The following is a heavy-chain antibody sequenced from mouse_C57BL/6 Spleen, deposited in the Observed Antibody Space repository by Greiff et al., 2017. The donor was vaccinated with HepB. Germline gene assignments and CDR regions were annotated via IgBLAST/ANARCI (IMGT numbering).Heavy chain of an antibody. V-gene: IGHV1-15*01. CDR3: TNYDYETYAMDY. D-gene: IGHD2-4*01. CDR1: GYTFTDYE. CDR2: IDPETGGT. Sequence: LVESGAELVRPGASVTLSCKASGYTFTDYEMHWVKQTPVHGLEWIGAIDPETGGTAYNQKFKGKAILTADKSSSTAYMELRSLTSEDSAVYYCTNYDYETYAMDYWGQGTSVTVSS. J-gene: IGHJ4*01.